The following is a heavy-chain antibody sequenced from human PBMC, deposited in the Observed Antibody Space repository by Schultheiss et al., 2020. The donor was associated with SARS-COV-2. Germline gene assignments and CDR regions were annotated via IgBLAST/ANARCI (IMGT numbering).Heavy chain of an antibody. Sequence: SETLSLTCTVSGGSISSDYWSWIRQSPGKGLEWIGSMFYTDNTYYNPPLKSRVTISADTSKNQFSLKLSSVTATDTAVYYCARDDLTDWNYFNYYYYGMDVWGQGTLVTVSS. CDR2: MFYTDNT. V-gene: IGHV4-59*05. CDR1: GGSISSDY. CDR3: ARDDLTDWNYFNYYYYGMDV. J-gene: IGHJ6*02. D-gene: IGHD1-7*01.